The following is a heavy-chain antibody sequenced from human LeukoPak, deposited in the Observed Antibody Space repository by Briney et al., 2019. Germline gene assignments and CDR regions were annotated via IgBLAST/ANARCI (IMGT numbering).Heavy chain of an antibody. CDR3: AHRRLDISGYRTHGSFDI. Sequence: SGPTLVNPTQTLTLTCTFSGFSLSTSGVGVGWIRQPPGKALEWLALIYWDDDKRYSPSLNSRLTITKDTSKNQVVLTMTNMDPVDTATYYCAHRRLDISGYRTHGSFDIWGQGTMVTVSS. CDR2: IYWDDDK. CDR1: GFSLSTSGVG. V-gene: IGHV2-5*02. J-gene: IGHJ3*02. D-gene: IGHD3-22*01.